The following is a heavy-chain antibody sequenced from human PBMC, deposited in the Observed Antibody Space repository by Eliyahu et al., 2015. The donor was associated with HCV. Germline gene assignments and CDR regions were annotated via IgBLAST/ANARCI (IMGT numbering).Heavy chain of an antibody. J-gene: IGHJ4*02. CDR3: ARRRDHQFEY. Sequence: EVQLVQSGAEVKKPGESLKISCKTSGYSFTGYWIGWVRQVPGKGLEWMGVIYPGDSDTRYSPSFQGHVTISADKSISTTYLQWSSLQASDSAIYYCARRRDHQFEYWGLGTLVTVSS. V-gene: IGHV5-51*01. CDR1: GYSFTGYW. D-gene: IGHD5-24*01. CDR2: IYPGDSDT.